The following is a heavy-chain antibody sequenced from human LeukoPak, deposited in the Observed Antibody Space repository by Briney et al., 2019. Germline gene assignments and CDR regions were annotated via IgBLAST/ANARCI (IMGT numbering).Heavy chain of an antibody. CDR1: GYTLTELS. J-gene: IGHJ6*03. V-gene: IGHV1-24*01. Sequence: ASVKVSCKVSGYTLTELSMHWVRQAPGKGLEWMGGFDPEDGVTIYAQKFQGRVTMTEDTSTDTAYMELSSLRSEDTAVYYCATEFGYSSGWYYYMDVWGKGTTVTVSS. CDR2: FDPEDGVT. D-gene: IGHD6-19*01. CDR3: ATEFGYSSGWYYYMDV.